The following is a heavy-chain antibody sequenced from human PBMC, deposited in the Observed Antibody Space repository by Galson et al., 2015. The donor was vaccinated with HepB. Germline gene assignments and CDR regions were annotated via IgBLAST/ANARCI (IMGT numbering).Heavy chain of an antibody. V-gene: IGHV6-1*01. J-gene: IGHJ3*02. CDR1: EDSVSSNSAA. CDR2: TYYRSKWYN. CDR3: ARSLELLDAFDI. D-gene: IGHD1-7*01. Sequence: CAISEDSVSSNSAAWNWIRQSPSRGLEWLGRTYYRSKWYNDYAVSVKSRITINPDTSKNQFSLQLNSVTPEDTAVYYCARSLELLDAFDIWGQGTMVTVSS.